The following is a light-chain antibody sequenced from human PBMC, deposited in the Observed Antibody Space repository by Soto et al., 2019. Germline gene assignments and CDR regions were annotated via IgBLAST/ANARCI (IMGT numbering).Light chain of an antibody. CDR1: QSVSSSY. CDR3: QQYGSSPMST. V-gene: IGKV3-20*01. Sequence: EIVLTQSPGTLSLSPGERATLSCRASQSVSSSYLAWYQQKPGQAPRLLIYGASGRATGIPDRFSGSGSGTDFTLTISRLEPEDFAVYSCQQYGSSPMSTFGQGTKLEIK. CDR2: GAS. J-gene: IGKJ2*01.